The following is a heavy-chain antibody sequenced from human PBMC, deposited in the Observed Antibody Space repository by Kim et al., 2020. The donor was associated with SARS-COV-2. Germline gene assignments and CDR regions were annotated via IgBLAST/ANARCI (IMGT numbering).Heavy chain of an antibody. CDR2: IVVGSGNT. J-gene: IGHJ6*02. Sequence: SVKVSCKASGFTFTSSAVQWVRQARGQRLEWIGWIVVGSGNTNYAQKFQERVTITRDMSTSTAYMELSSLRSEDTAVYYFAAEAPRGSGWYDPRLYYYGMDVWGQGTTVTVSS. V-gene: IGHV1-58*01. D-gene: IGHD6-19*01. CDR1: GFTFTSSA. CDR3: AAEAPRGSGWYDPRLYYYGMDV.